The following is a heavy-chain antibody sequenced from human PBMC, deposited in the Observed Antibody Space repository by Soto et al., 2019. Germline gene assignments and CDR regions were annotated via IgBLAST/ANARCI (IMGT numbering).Heavy chain of an antibody. Sequence: PSETLSPTCTVSGGSVSSGSYYWSWIRQPPGKGLEWIGYIYYSGSTNYNPSLKSRVTISVDTSKNQFSLKLSSVTAADTAVYYCASVSHIVLVPAASQGFDPWGQGTLVTVSS. CDR1: GGSVSSGSYY. CDR3: ASVSHIVLVPAASQGFDP. J-gene: IGHJ5*02. V-gene: IGHV4-61*01. CDR2: IYYSGST. D-gene: IGHD2-2*01.